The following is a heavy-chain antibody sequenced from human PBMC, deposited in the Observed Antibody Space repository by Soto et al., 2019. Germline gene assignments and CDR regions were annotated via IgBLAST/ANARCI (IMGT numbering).Heavy chain of an antibody. D-gene: IGHD3-22*01. Sequence: LKISCKGSGYSFAGYWITWVRQKPGKGLEWMGRIDPSDSQTYYSPSFRGHVTISVTKSITTVFLQWSSLRASDTAMYYCARQIYDSDTGPNFQYYFDSWGQGTPVTVSS. J-gene: IGHJ4*02. CDR2: IDPSDSQT. CDR1: GYSFAGYW. V-gene: IGHV5-10-1*01. CDR3: ARQIYDSDTGPNFQYYFDS.